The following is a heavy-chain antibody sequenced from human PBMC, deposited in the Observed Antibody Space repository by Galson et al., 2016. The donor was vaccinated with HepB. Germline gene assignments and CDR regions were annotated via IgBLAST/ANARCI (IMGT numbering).Heavy chain of an antibody. CDR2: SYHTGNT. V-gene: IGHV4-30-2*01. CDR3: ASSFCSGYLGS. D-gene: IGHD3-3*01. J-gene: IGHJ5*02. Sequence: TLSLTCTVSGASIGTGGYSWTWIRQPPGKDLEWIGFSYHTGNTDYNPSPKGRVTISLDRSMNQFSLSLTSVTAADTAIYYCASSFCSGYLGSWGQGALVSVSS. CDR1: GASIGTGGYS.